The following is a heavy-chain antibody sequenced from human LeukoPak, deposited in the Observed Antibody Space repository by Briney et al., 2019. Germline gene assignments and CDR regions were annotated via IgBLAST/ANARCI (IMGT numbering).Heavy chain of an antibody. Sequence: GGSLRLSCAASGFTFSSYSMNWVRQVPGKGLEWVSSISSSSSYIYYADSVKGRFTISRDNAKNSLYLQMNSLRAEDTAVYYCARGMREYCSGGSCYSSTTYHNDYWGQGTLVTVSS. CDR2: ISSSSSYI. J-gene: IGHJ4*02. CDR3: ARGMREYCSGGSCYSSTTYHNDY. CDR1: GFTFSSYS. D-gene: IGHD2-15*01. V-gene: IGHV3-21*01.